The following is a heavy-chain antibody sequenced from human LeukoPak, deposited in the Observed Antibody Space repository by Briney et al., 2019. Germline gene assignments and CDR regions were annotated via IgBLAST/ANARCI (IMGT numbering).Heavy chain of an antibody. D-gene: IGHD2-15*01. V-gene: IGHV3-7*03. CDR2: IKQDGSEK. Sequence: GGSLRLSCAAPGFTFSSYWMHWVRQAPGKGLEWVANIKQDGSEKYYVDSVKGRFTISRDNAKNSLYLQMNSLRAEDTAVYYCAKQLGYCSDGSCYFPYWGQGTLVTVSS. J-gene: IGHJ4*02. CDR3: AKQLGYCSDGSCYFPY. CDR1: GFTFSSYW.